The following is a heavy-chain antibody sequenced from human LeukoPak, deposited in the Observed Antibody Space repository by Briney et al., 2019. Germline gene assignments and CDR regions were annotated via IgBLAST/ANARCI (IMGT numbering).Heavy chain of an antibody. CDR1: GYTFTSYG. V-gene: IGHV1-18*01. J-gene: IGHJ4*02. CDR3: ARESSGWYYFDY. Sequence: GALVKVSCKASGYTFTSYGISWVRQAPGQGLEWMGWFSAYNGNTNYAQKLQGRVTMTTDTSTSTAYMELRSLRSDDTAVCYCARESSGWYYFDYWGQGTLVTVSS. CDR2: FSAYNGNT. D-gene: IGHD6-19*01.